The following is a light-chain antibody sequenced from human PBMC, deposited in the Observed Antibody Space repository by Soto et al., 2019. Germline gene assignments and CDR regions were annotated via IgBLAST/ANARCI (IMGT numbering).Light chain of an antibody. CDR2: GAS. CDR3: QEYNNWRQT. CDR1: QSVSSN. Sequence: EIVMTQSPDILSVSPGEGATLSCRASQSVSSNYLAWYQQKPGQAPRLLIYGASSRATGSPARVSGRGSGIQFTLTISRLQSGEFAVYYSQEYNNWRQTCGQGTKVDIK. V-gene: IGKV3D-15*01. J-gene: IGKJ1*01.